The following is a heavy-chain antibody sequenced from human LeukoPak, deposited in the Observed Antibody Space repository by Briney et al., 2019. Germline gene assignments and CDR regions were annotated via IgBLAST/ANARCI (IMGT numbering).Heavy chain of an antibody. CDR1: GFTFSSYE. J-gene: IGHJ6*04. Sequence: GGSLRLSCAASGFTFSSYEMSWVRQAPGKGLEWVSYISGSGNTIYYADSVKGQFIISRDNAKSSLYLQMNSLRAEDTAVYYCARAPWWNGMDVWGKGTTVTVSS. V-gene: IGHV3-48*03. D-gene: IGHD2-15*01. CDR2: ISGSGNTI. CDR3: ARAPWWNGMDV.